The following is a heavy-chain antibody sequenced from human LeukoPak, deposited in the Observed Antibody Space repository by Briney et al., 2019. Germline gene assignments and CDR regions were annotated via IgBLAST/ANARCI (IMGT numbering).Heavy chain of an antibody. Sequence: SETLSLTCTVSGASISSSSYYWGWIRQPPGKGLEWIGSIYYSGSTYYTPSLKSRVTISVDTSKNQFSLKLSSVTAADTAVYYCARDGGHYHDSSGYYGYWGQGTLVTVSS. CDR2: IYYSGST. J-gene: IGHJ4*02. D-gene: IGHD3-22*01. V-gene: IGHV4-39*07. CDR1: GASISSSSYY. CDR3: ARDGGHYHDSSGYYGY.